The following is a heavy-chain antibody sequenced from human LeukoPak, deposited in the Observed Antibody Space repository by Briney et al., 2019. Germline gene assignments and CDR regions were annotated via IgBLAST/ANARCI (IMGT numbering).Heavy chain of an antibody. D-gene: IGHD3-10*01. V-gene: IGHV3-30-3*01. CDR2: ISYDGSNK. Sequence: GGSLRLSCAASGFTFSSYAMHWVRQAPGKGLEWVAVISYDGSNKYYADSVKGRFTISRDNSKNTLYLQMNSLRAEDTAVYYCARELLWFGELFPEGYWGQGTLVTVSS. CDR1: GFTFSSYA. J-gene: IGHJ4*02. CDR3: ARELLWFGELFPEGY.